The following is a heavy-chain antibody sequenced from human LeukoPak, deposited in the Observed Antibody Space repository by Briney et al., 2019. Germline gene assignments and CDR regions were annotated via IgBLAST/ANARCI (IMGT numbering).Heavy chain of an antibody. Sequence: GGSLRLSCAASGFTFSGYSMNWVRQAPGKGLEWVSSISSSSSYIYYADSVKGRFTISRDNAKNSLYLQMNSLRAEDTAVYYCARDLSDVLLWFGESYYYYYGMDVWGQGTTVTVSS. CDR1: GFTFSGYS. J-gene: IGHJ6*02. CDR2: ISSSSSYI. CDR3: ARDLSDVLLWFGESYYYYYGMDV. V-gene: IGHV3-21*01. D-gene: IGHD3-10*01.